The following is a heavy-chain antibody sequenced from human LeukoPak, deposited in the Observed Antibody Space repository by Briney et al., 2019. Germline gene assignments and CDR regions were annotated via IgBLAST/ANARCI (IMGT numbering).Heavy chain of an antibody. CDR2: FDPEDGET. CDR1: GYTLTELS. D-gene: IGHD1-26*01. V-gene: IGHV1-24*01. Sequence: ASVTVSFMVSGYTLTELSMHWVRQAPGKGLEWVGGFDPEDGETIYAQKFQGRVTMTEDTSTDTAYMELSSLRSEDTAVYYCATGYSGSYCPFDYWGQGTLVTVSS. J-gene: IGHJ4*02. CDR3: ATGYSGSYCPFDY.